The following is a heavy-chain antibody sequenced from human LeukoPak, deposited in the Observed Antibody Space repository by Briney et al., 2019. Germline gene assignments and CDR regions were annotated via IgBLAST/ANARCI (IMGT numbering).Heavy chain of an antibody. CDR2: ISAYNGNT. V-gene: IGHV1-18*01. CDR1: GGTFSSYA. D-gene: IGHD5-18*01. J-gene: IGHJ4*02. CDR3: ARDGGIQLWLGSDY. Sequence: ASVKVSCKASGGTFSSYAISWVRQAPGQGLEWMGWISAYNGNTNYAQKLQGRVTMTTDTSTSTAYMELRSLRSDDTAVYYCARDGGIQLWLGSDYWGQGTLVTVSS.